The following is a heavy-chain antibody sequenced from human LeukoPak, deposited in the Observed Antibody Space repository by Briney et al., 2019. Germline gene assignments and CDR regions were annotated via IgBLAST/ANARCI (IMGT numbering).Heavy chain of an antibody. CDR1: GFTLDDYA. CDR3: AKGTYYYDSSGYWRFDY. V-gene: IGHV3-9*03. D-gene: IGHD3-22*01. Sequence: PGRSLRLSCAASGFTLDDYAMHWVRQAPGKGLEWVSGISWNSGSIGYADSVKGRFTISRDNAKNSLYLQMNSLRAEDMALYYCAKGTYYYDSSGYWRFDYWGQGTLVTVSS. J-gene: IGHJ4*02. CDR2: ISWNSGSI.